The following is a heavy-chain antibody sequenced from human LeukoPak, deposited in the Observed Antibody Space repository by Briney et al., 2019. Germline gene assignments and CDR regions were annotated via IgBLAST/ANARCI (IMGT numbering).Heavy chain of an antibody. CDR1: GFTVSSNY. D-gene: IGHD6-13*01. CDR2: IYSGGST. CDR3: AVDSRDGYYFDY. J-gene: IGHJ4*02. V-gene: IGHV3-66*02. Sequence: GSLRLSCAASGFTVSSNYMSWVRQAPGKGLEWVSVIYSGGSTYYADSVKGRFTISRDNSKNTLYLQMNSLRAEDTAVYYCAVDSRDGYYFDYWGQGTLVTVSS.